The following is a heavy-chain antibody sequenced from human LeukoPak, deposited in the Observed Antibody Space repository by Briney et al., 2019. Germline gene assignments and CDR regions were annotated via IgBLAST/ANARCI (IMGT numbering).Heavy chain of an antibody. CDR1: GFTFSSYW. V-gene: IGHV3-74*01. CDR2: INSDGSST. J-gene: IGHJ4*02. CDR3: ARDGPGIAAAARHDY. Sequence: GGSLRLSCAASGFTFSSYWMHWVRQAPGKGLVWVSRINSDGSSTSYADSVKGRFTTSRDNAKNTLYLQMNSLRAEDTAVYYCARDGPGIAAAARHDYWGQGTLVTVSS. D-gene: IGHD6-13*01.